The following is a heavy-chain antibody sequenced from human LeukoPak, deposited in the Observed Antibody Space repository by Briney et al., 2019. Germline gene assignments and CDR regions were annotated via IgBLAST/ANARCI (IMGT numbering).Heavy chain of an antibody. Sequence: GGSLRLSCAASGFSVGSNYMNWVRQAPGKGLEWDSIIYSGADTYYADSVRGRFTISRDNSKNTLFLQMNSLRAEDTAIYYCARLGGSFHWYLDLCGRGSLVTVSS. J-gene: IGHJ2*01. D-gene: IGHD1-26*01. CDR3: ARLGGSFHWYLDL. V-gene: IGHV3-53*01. CDR1: GFSVGSNY. CDR2: IYSGADT.